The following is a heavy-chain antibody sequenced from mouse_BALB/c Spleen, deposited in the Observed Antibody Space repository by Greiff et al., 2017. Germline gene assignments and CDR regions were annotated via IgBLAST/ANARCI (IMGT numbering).Heavy chain of an antibody. V-gene: IGHV5-6-4*01. D-gene: IGHD2-1*01. J-gene: IGHJ3*01. CDR2: ISSGGSYT. CDR1: GFTFSSYA. Sequence: EVKLVESGGGLVKPGGSLKLSCAASGFTFSSYAMSWVRQTPEKRLEWVATISSGGSYTYYPDSVKGRFTISRDNAKNTLYLQMSSLKSEDTAMYYCTRDYGNFAWFAYWGQGTLVTVSA. CDR3: TRDYGNFAWFAY.